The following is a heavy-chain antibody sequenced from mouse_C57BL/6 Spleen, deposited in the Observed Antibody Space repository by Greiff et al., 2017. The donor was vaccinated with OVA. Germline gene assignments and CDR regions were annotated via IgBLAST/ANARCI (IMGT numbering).Heavy chain of an antibody. V-gene: IGHV1-69*01. CDR3: ARRDYYGIYFDY. Sequence: QVQLQQPGAELVMPGASVKLSCKASGYTFTSYWMHWVKQRPGQGLEWIGEIDPSDSYTNYNQKFKGKSTLTVDKSSSTAYMQRSSLTSEDSAVYYCARRDYYGIYFDYWGQGTTLTVSS. CDR1: GYTFTSYW. CDR2: IDPSDSYT. D-gene: IGHD2-1*01. J-gene: IGHJ2*01.